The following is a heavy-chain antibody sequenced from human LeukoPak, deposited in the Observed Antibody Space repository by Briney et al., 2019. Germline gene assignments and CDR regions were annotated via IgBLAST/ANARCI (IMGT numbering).Heavy chain of an antibody. Sequence: ASVMVSCKASGGTFNTYTITWVRQAPGQGLEWMGGIIPLFGTANFAQRFQGRVTLTTDESTSTAYMELSSLISEDTAIYYCARVDRYHFYLDVWGKGTTVTVSS. CDR3: ARVDRYHFYLDV. J-gene: IGHJ6*03. CDR1: GGTFNTYT. CDR2: IIPLFGTA. V-gene: IGHV1-69*05.